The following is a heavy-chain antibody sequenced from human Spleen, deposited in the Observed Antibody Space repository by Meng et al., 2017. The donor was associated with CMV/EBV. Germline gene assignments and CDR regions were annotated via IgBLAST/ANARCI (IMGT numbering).Heavy chain of an antibody. D-gene: IGHD5-24*01. CDR1: GYTFTSYD. Sequence: ASVKVSCKASGYTFTSYDINWVLQATGQGLEWMGWMNPNSGNTGYAQKFQGRVTITRNTSISTAYMELSSLRSEDTAVYYCAREGESRDGYNYDYWGQGTLVTVSS. CDR3: AREGESRDGYNYDY. V-gene: IGHV1-8*03. CDR2: MNPNSGNT. J-gene: IGHJ4*02.